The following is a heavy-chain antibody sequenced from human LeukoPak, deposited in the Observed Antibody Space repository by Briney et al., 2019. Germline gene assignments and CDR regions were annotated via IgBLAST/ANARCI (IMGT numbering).Heavy chain of an antibody. J-gene: IGHJ6*04. CDR2: IKQDGSEK. CDR1: GFTFSSYW. D-gene: IGHD6-25*01. CDR3: ARDGTPNYGTGWVYMDV. V-gene: IGHV3-7*01. Sequence: PGGSLRLSCAASGFTFSSYWMSWVRQAPGKGLEWVANIKQDGSEKYYVDSVKGRFTISRDNAKNSLYLEVNSLRGEDTAVYYCARDGTPNYGTGWVYMDVWGKGTTVTVSS.